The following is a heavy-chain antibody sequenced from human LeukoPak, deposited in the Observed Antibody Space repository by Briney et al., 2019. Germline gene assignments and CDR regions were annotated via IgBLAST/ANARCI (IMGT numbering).Heavy chain of an antibody. CDR2: INHSGST. Sequence: SETLSLTCTVSGGSIRSSSYYWGWIRQSPWKGLEWIGEINHSGSTNYNPSLKSRVTISVDTSKNQFSLKLSSVTAADTAVYYCALLPAAMSEAGAASDYYYGMDVWGQGTTVTVSS. D-gene: IGHD2-2*01. CDR3: ALLPAAMSEAGAASDYYYGMDV. J-gene: IGHJ6*02. CDR1: GGSIRSSSYY. V-gene: IGHV4-39*07.